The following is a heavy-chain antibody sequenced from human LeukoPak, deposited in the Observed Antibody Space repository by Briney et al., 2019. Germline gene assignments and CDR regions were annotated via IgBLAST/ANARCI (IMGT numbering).Heavy chain of an antibody. CDR1: GFTFSSYW. V-gene: IGHV3-74*01. J-gene: IGHJ4*02. Sequence: GGSLRLSCVASGFTFSSYWMYWVRQDPGKGLVWVSGMKGDGSDITYADSVKGRFTISRDNAKNTVYLQMNSLRAEDTGIYYCARDLRAPPGYWGQGTLVTVSS. CDR3: ARDLRAPPGY. CDR2: MKGDGSDI. D-gene: IGHD7-27*01.